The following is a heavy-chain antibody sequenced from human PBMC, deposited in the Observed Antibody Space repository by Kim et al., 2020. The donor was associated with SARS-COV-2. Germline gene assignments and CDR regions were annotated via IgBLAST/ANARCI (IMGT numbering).Heavy chain of an antibody. V-gene: IGHV3-30*02. J-gene: IGHJ4*02. Sequence: YADSVKGRFTISRDNSKNTLYLQMNSLRAEDTAVYYCAKSWGPGTYYFDYWGQGTLVTVSS. D-gene: IGHD6-13*01. CDR3: AKSWGPGTYYFDY.